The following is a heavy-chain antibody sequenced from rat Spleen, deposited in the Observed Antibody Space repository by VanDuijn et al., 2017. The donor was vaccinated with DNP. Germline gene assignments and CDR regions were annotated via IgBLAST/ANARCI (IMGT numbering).Heavy chain of an antibody. CDR1: GFNFNDYF. CDR3: ARARRAVDY. Sequence: EVKLVESGGGLVQSGRSLTLSCAASGFNFNDYFMGWVRQVPGKGLEWIGEINKDSSTINYSPSLKEKFTISRDNAQNTLYLQMSKLGSEDTAIYCCARARRAVDYWGQGVMVTVSS. CDR2: INKDSSTI. J-gene: IGHJ2*01. V-gene: IGHV4-2*01. D-gene: IGHD4-1*01.